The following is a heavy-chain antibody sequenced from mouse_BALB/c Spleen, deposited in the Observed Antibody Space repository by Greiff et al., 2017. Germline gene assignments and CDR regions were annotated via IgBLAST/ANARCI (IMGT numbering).Heavy chain of an antibody. J-gene: IGHJ2*01. CDR2: ISSGSSTI. CDR1: GFTFSSFG. Sequence: EVKLMESGGGLVQPGGSRKLSCAASGFTFSSFGMHWVRQAPEKGLEWVAYISSGSSTIYYADTVKGRFTISRDNPKNTLFLQMTSLRSEDTAMYYCARSGSRFDYWGQGTTLTVSS. V-gene: IGHV5-17*02. CDR3: ARSGSRFDY. D-gene: IGHD1-1*01.